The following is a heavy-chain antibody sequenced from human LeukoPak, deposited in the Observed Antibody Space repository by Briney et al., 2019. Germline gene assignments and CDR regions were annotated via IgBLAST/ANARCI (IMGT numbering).Heavy chain of an antibody. V-gene: IGHV4-30-2*01. Sequence: SESLSLTCTVSGGSISSGGYYWSWIRQPPGRGLEWIGEINHSGSTNYNPSLKSRVTISVDTSKNQFSLKLSSVTAADTAVYYCARVVAGTFDYWGQGTLVTVSS. D-gene: IGHD6-19*01. CDR2: INHSGST. CDR3: ARVVAGTFDY. CDR1: GGSISSGGYY. J-gene: IGHJ4*02.